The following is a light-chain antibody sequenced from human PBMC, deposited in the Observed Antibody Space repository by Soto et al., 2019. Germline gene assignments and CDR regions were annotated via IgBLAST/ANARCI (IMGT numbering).Light chain of an antibody. CDR3: CSYAGSYTWV. J-gene: IGLJ3*02. CDR2: DVT. CDR1: SSDVGGHNY. Sequence: QSALTQPRSVSGSPGQSVTISCTGTSSDVGGHNYVSWYQQHPAKAPKLIIYDVTERPSRVPDRFSGSKSGNTASLTISGLQAEDEADYYCCSYAGSYTWVFGGGTKLTVL. V-gene: IGLV2-11*01.